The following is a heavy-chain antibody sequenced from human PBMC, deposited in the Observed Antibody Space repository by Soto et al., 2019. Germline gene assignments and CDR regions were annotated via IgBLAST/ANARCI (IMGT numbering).Heavy chain of an antibody. CDR2: IYYSGST. CDR1: GGSISSGDYY. Sequence: QVQLQESGPGLVKPSQTLSLTCTVSGGSISSGDYYWSWIRQPPGKGLEWIGYIYYSGSTYYNPSLKSRVTIAVDTSKNQFSLKLSSVTAADTAVYYCARVSDYGDSSDAFDIWGQGTMVTVSS. J-gene: IGHJ3*02. V-gene: IGHV4-30-4*01. D-gene: IGHD4-17*01. CDR3: ARVSDYGDSSDAFDI.